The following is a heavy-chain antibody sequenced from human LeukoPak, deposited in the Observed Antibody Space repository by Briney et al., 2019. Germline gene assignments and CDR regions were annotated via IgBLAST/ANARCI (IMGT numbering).Heavy chain of an antibody. J-gene: IGHJ5*01. CDR3: ARHALITAISTYNWFDS. D-gene: IGHD2-2*02. Sequence: SGTLSLICSVSGASVSSITYYGGWIRLPPGKGLEWIGSIHHTGSTYYNPSLKSRVAISVDTSKNQFSLKLDSVTAADTAVYYCARHALITAISTYNWFDSWGQGTLVTVSS. V-gene: IGHV4-39*01. CDR1: GASVSSITYY. CDR2: IHHTGST.